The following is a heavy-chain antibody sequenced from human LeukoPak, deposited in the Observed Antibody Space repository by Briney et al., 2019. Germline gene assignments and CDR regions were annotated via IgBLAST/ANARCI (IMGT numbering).Heavy chain of an antibody. CDR3: AKDRWSYYGSGIDY. J-gene: IGHJ4*02. V-gene: IGHV3-23*01. D-gene: IGHD3-10*01. CDR1: GFTFSSYA. Sequence: GGSLRLSCAASGFTFSSYAMSWVRQTPGKGLEWVSILSGSGGSTNYADSVKGRFTISRDNSKNTLYLQMNSLRAEDTAVYYCAKDRWSYYGSGIDYWGQGTLVTVSS. CDR2: LSGSGGST.